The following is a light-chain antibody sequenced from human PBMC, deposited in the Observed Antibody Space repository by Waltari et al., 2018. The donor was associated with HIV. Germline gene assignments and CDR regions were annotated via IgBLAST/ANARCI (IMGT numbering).Light chain of an antibody. J-gene: IGKJ5*01. CDR1: QNINNY. CDR3: QQSFSAAIT. CDR2: GAS. Sequence: TQTPSPLSASVGDTVTITCRASQNINNYLNWYQQRPGKPPNLLIYGASSLQPGVPSRFSARTSGANFTLTITRLQPEDFASYYCQQSFSAAITLGQGTRL. V-gene: IGKV1-39*01.